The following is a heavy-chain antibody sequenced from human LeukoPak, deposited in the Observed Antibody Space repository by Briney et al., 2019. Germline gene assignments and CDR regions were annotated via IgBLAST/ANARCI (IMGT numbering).Heavy chain of an antibody. V-gene: IGHV1-8*01. CDR2: MNANSGNT. CDR1: GYTFNSYD. D-gene: IGHD4-4*01. J-gene: IGHJ6*02. CDR3: ARVAPKHTLKSGSNYGSYGMDV. Sequence: GASVKVSCKASGYTFNSYDINWVRQATGQGLEWMGWMNANSGNTGYAQKFQGRVTMTRNTSISTAYMELSGLRSEDTAVYSCARVAPKHTLKSGSNYGSYGMDVWGQGTTVTVSS.